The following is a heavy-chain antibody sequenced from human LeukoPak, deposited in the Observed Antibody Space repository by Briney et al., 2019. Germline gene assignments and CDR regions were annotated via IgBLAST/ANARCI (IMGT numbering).Heavy chain of an antibody. V-gene: IGHV3-21*01. CDR2: ISSGGHNI. CDR1: EFTFSRYS. CDR3: ARHGDGFYYGMDV. J-gene: IGHJ6*02. D-gene: IGHD2-21*02. Sequence: KTGGFLRLSCAASEFTFSRYSMNWFRQAPGEGLEWVSSISSGGHNIFYGDSVKGRFTISRDNAKNSLFLQMNSLRVEDTGVYYCARHGDGFYYGMDVWGQGTTVTVSS.